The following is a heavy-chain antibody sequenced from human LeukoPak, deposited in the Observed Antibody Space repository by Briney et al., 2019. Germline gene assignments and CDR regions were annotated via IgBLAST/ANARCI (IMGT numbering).Heavy chain of an antibody. CDR2: IKQDGSEK. J-gene: IGHJ4*02. Sequence: GGSLRLSCAASGFTFGSFWMSWVRQAPGKGLEWVANIKQDGSEKYYVDSVKGRFSISRDNAKNSLYLQMNSLRAEDTAVYYCASETIPIVGATTFVFGGQGTLVTVSS. CDR3: ASETIPIVGATTFVF. V-gene: IGHV3-7*01. CDR1: GFTFGSFW. D-gene: IGHD1-26*01.